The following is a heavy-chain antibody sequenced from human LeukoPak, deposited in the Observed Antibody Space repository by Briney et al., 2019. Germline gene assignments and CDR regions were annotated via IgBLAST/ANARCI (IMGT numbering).Heavy chain of an antibody. D-gene: IGHD5-12*01. CDR1: GFTFSSYS. CDR3: AKGSGYGAQYYYYYMDV. V-gene: IGHV3-48*01. J-gene: IGHJ6*03. CDR2: ISSSSSTI. Sequence: GGSLRLSCAASGFTFSSYSMNWVRQAPGKGLEWVSYISSSSSTIYYADSVKGRFTISRDNAKNSLYLQMNSLRAEDTAVYYCAKGSGYGAQYYYYYMDVWGKGTTVTISS.